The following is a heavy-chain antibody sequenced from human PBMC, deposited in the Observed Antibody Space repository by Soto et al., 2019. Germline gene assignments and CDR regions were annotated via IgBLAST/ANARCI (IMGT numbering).Heavy chain of an antibody. CDR1: GGSISSYY. CDR2: VYNGATT. CDR3: ARDDSERPATY. V-gene: IGHV4-59*01. Sequence: PSKTLSLTCIVSGGSISSYYWTWTRQPPEKRLEWIGCVYNGATTSYNPSLKSRVTISVDTSKNQFSLKLTSVTAADTAMYYCARDDSERPATYWGQGTLVTVSS. J-gene: IGHJ4*02. D-gene: IGHD3-10*01.